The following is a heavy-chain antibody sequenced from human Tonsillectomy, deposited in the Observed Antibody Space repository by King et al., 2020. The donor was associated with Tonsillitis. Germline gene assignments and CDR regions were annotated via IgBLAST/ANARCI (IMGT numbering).Heavy chain of an antibody. Sequence: VQLVESGAEVKKPGASVKVSCMASGYTFTSYYMHWVRQAPGQGLEWMGIINPSGGSTRYAQKFQGRVTMTRDTSTSTVYMALSSLRSEDTAVYYCARGDVDRVATIDYWGQGTLVTVSS. CDR1: GYTFTSYY. CDR3: ARGDVDRVATIDY. J-gene: IGHJ4*02. D-gene: IGHD5-12*01. V-gene: IGHV1-46*01. CDR2: INPSGGST.